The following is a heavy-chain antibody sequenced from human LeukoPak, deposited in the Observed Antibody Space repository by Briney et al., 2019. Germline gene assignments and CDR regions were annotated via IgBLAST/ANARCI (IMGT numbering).Heavy chain of an antibody. CDR2: INHSGST. CDR1: GGSFSGYY. CDR3: ARGHRGYSYGYSNVYYYYYYGMDV. Sequence: SETLSLTCAVYGGSFSGYYWSWIRQPPGKGLEWIGEINHSGSTNYNPSLKSRVTISVDTSKNQFSLKLSSVTAADTAVYYCARGHRGYSYGYSNVYYYYYYGMDVWGKGTTVTVSS. V-gene: IGHV4-34*01. J-gene: IGHJ6*04. D-gene: IGHD5-18*01.